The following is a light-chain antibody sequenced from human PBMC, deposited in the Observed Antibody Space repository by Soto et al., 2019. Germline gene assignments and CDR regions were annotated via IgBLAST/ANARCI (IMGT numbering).Light chain of an antibody. CDR1: SSDVGGYNY. V-gene: IGLV2-14*01. CDR3: NSYTSKSTGV. J-gene: IGLJ1*01. CDR2: EVS. Sequence: QPASVSGSPGRSITISCTGTSSDVGGYNYVSWYQQHPGKAPKLIIYEVSNRPSGVSNRFSGSKSGNTASLTISGLQAEDEADYYCNSYTSKSTGVFGTGTKVTVL.